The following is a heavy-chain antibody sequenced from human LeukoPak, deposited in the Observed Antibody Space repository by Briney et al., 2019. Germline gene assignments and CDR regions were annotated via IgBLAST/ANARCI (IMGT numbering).Heavy chain of an antibody. CDR2: IYYSGST. V-gene: IGHV4-59*01. D-gene: IGHD1-26*01. J-gene: IGHJ4*02. CDR3: ARGGWELYFDY. Sequence: SETLSLTCTVSGGSISSYYWSWIWQPPGKGLEWIGYIYYSGSTNYNPSLKSRVTISVDTSKNQFSLKLSSVTAADTAVYYCARGGWELYFDYWGQGTLVTVSS. CDR1: GGSISSYY.